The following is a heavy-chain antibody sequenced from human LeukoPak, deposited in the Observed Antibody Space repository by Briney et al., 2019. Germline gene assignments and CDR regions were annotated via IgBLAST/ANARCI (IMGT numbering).Heavy chain of an antibody. CDR1: GFTFSNYA. CDR2: ISYNGGSA. Sequence: PGGSLRLSCVASGFTFSNYAVNWVRQAPGKGLEWVSCISYNGGSAHYADSVKGRFTISRDNSKNTLYLQMNSLRAEDTAVYYCARAQTLYCSSTSCYPYYYYGMDVWGQGTTVTVSS. CDR3: ARAQTLYCSSTSCYPYYYYGMDV. V-gene: IGHV3-23*01. J-gene: IGHJ6*02. D-gene: IGHD2-2*01.